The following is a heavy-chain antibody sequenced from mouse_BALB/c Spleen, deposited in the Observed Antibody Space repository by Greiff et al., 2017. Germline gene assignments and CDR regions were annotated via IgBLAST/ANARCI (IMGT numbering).Heavy chain of an antibody. CDR1: GYTFTSYN. D-gene: IGHD2-4*01. J-gene: IGHJ4*01. CDR3: ARRRNYDYDYAMDY. Sequence: LQQPGAELVKPGASVKMSCKASGYTFTSYNMHWVKQTPGQGLEWIGAIYPGNGDTSYNQKFKGKATLTADKSSSTAYMQLSSLTSEDSAVYYCARRRNYDYDYAMDYWGQGTSVTVSS. CDR2: IYPGNGDT. V-gene: IGHV1-12*01.